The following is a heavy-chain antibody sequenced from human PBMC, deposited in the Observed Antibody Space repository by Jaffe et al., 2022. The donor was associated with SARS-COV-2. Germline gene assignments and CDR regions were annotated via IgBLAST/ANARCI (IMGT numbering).Heavy chain of an antibody. V-gene: IGHV3-9*01. Sequence: EVQLVESGGGLVQPGRSLRLSCAASGFTFDDYAMHWVRQAPGKGLEWVSGISWNSGSIGYADSVKGRFTISRDNAKNSLYLQMNSLRAEDTALYYCAKSGTGTIGGSYYYYYGMDVWGQGTTVTVSS. CDR3: AKSGTGTIGGSYYYYYGMDV. D-gene: IGHD1-7*01. CDR1: GFTFDDYA. J-gene: IGHJ6*02. CDR2: ISWNSGSI.